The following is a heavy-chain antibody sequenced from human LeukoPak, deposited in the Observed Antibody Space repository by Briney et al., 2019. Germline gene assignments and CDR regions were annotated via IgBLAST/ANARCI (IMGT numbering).Heavy chain of an antibody. CDR3: ARSVDSSGWYPAGY. D-gene: IGHD6-19*01. Sequence: HPGGSLRLSCAASGFTFSSYAMSWVRQAPGKGLEWVSAISGSGGSTYYADSVKGRFTISRDNSKNTLYLQMNSLRAEDTAVYYCARSVDSSGWYPAGYWGQGTLVTVSS. CDR1: GFTFSSYA. J-gene: IGHJ4*02. CDR2: ISGSGGST. V-gene: IGHV3-23*01.